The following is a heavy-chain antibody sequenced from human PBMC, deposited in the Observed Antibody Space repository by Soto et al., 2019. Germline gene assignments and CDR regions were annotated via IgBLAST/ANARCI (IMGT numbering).Heavy chain of an antibody. V-gene: IGHV4-39*01. CDR3: ARHLTRVAAAGPEYWFDP. Sequence: PSETLSLTCTVSGGSIGSSSYYWGWIRQPPGKGLEWIGSIYYSGSTYYNPSLKSRVTISVDTSKNQFSLKLSSVTAADTAVYYCARHLTRVAAAGPEYWFDPWGQGTLVTVSS. D-gene: IGHD6-13*01. J-gene: IGHJ5*02. CDR2: IYYSGST. CDR1: GGSIGSSSYY.